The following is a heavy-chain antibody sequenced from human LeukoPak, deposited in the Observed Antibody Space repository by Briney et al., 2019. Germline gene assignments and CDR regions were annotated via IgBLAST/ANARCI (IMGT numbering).Heavy chain of an antibody. CDR1: GFTFSSYA. CDR3: AKGGSSWSHYYNGMDV. CDR2: ISYDGSNK. D-gene: IGHD6-13*01. V-gene: IGHV3-30-3*01. Sequence: PGRSLRLSCAASGFTFSSYAMHWVRQAPGKGLEWVAVISYDGSNKYYADSVKGRFTISRDNSKNTLYLQMNSLRAEDTAVYYCAKGGSSWSHYYNGMDVWGPGTTVIVSS. J-gene: IGHJ6*02.